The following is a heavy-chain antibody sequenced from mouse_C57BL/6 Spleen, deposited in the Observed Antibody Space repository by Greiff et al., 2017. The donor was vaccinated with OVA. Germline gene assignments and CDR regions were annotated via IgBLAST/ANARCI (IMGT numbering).Heavy chain of an antibody. CDR3: ARGGNSGAMDY. V-gene: IGHV1-82*01. J-gene: IGHJ4*01. CDR1: GYAFSSSW. Sequence: VQLQESGPELVKPGASVKISCKASGYAFSSSWMNWVKQRPGKGLEWIGRIYPGDGDTNYNGKFKGKATLTADKSSSTAYMQLSSLTSEDSAVYFCARGGNSGAMDYWGQGTSVTVSS. CDR2: IYPGDGDT.